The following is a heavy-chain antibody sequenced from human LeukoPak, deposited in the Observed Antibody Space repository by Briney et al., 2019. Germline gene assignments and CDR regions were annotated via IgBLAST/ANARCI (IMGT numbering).Heavy chain of an antibody. CDR2: ISYDGSNK. J-gene: IGHJ4*02. CDR1: GFTFSSYA. Sequence: GRSLRLSCAASGFTFSSYAMHWVRQAPSKGLEWVAVISYDGSNKYYADSVKGRFTISRDNSKNTLYLQMNSLRAEDTAVYYCASGSYSTADYWGQGTLVTVSS. D-gene: IGHD1-26*01. CDR3: ASGSYSTADY. V-gene: IGHV3-30-3*01.